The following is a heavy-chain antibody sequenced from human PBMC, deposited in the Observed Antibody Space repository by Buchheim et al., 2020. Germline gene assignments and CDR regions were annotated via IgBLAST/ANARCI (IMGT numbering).Heavy chain of an antibody. V-gene: IGHV3-33*01. Sequence: QVQLVESGGSVVQPGRSLRLSCVASGFTFSSYGMHWVRQAPGKGLEWVAVIWYDGSNKYYADSVKGRFTISRDNSKNKLYLQMNSLRAEDTAVYYCARAKYCSSTSCYGMDVWGQGTT. CDR1: GFTFSSYG. J-gene: IGHJ6*02. D-gene: IGHD2-2*01. CDR2: IWYDGSNK. CDR3: ARAKYCSSTSCYGMDV.